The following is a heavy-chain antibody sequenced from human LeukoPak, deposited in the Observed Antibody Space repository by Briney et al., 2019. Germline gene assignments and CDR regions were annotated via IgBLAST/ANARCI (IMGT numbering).Heavy chain of an antibody. CDR2: IIPIFGTA. J-gene: IGHJ4*02. CDR1: GGTFTSYA. D-gene: IGHD6-13*01. Sequence: SVKLSCKASGGTFTSYAISWVRHAPGQGLEWMGGIIPIFGTANYAQKFQGRVTITADKSTSTAYMELSSLRSEDTAVYYCARAPAAGTDHFDYWGQGTLVTVSS. V-gene: IGHV1-69*06. CDR3: ARAPAAGTDHFDY.